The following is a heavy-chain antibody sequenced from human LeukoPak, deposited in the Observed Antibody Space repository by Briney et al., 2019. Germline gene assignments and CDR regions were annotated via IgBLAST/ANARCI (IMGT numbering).Heavy chain of an antibody. CDR3: ARDLDWLLFDY. Sequence: GGSLRLSCAASGFTFSAYWMHWVRQAPGKGLVWVSRVKYDGSTTTYADSVKGRFTISRDNAKNILYLQMNRLRVEDTAVYYGARDLDWLLFDYWGQGTLVTVSS. V-gene: IGHV3-74*01. CDR2: VKYDGSTT. J-gene: IGHJ4*02. D-gene: IGHD3-9*01. CDR1: GFTFSAYW.